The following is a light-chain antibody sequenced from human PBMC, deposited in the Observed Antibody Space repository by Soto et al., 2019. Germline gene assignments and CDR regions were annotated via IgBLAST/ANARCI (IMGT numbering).Light chain of an antibody. CDR3: SSYTSSSTPNWV. J-gene: IGLJ3*02. CDR2: EVS. Sequence: QSALTQPASVSGSPGQSITISCTGTSSDVGGYNYVSWYQQHPGKAPKLMIYEVSNRPSGVSNRFSGSKSGNTASLTISGLHAEDEPDYYCSSYTSSSTPNWVFGGGTKLTVL. CDR1: SSDVGGYNY. V-gene: IGLV2-14*01.